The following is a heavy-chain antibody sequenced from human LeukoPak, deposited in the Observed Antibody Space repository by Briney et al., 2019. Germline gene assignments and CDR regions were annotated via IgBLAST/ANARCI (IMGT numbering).Heavy chain of an antibody. CDR2: INPSGGST. D-gene: IGHD1-26*01. J-gene: IGHJ6*03. CDR3: ARAPEPRVGASYYYMDV. V-gene: IGHV1-46*01. Sequence: GASVKVSCKXSGYTFTTYYIHWVRQAPGQGLEWMAIINPSGGSTTYAQKFQGRVTMTRDTSTSTIYMELSSLRSEDTAVYYCARAPEPRVGASYYYMDVWGKGTTVTVSS. CDR1: GYTFTTYY.